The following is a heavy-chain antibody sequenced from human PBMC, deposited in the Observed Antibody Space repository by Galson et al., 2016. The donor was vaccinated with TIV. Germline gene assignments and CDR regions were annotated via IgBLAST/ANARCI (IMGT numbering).Heavy chain of an antibody. CDR1: GGSMKTHY. J-gene: IGHJ1*01. D-gene: IGHD4-17*01. CDR2: IAYTGSP. V-gene: IGHV4-59*11. Sequence: SETLSLTCSVSGGSMKTHYWTWIRQPPGKGLEWIGYIAYTGSPNYNPALRSRVTISMNTSKNQFSLMLKSVTVADTAVYYCARVVLYGDFHELDQWGLGTRVTVSS. CDR3: ARVVLYGDFHELDQ.